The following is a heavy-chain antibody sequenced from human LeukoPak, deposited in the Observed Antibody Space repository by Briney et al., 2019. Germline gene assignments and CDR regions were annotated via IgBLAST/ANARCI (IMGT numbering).Heavy chain of an antibody. V-gene: IGHV4-34*01. Sequence: SETLSLTCAVYGGSFSGYYWSWIRQPPRKGLEWIGEINHSGSTNYNPSLKSRGTISVDTSKNQFSLKLSSVTAADTAVYYCARGVLGYSSGWPYYYYYGMDVWGKGTTVTVSS. D-gene: IGHD6-19*01. CDR2: INHSGST. J-gene: IGHJ6*04. CDR1: GGSFSGYY. CDR3: ARGVLGYSSGWPYYYYYGMDV.